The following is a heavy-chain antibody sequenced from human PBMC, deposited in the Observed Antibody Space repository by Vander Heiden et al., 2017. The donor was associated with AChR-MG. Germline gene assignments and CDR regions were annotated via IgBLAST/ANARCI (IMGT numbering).Heavy chain of an antibody. CDR2: VDPEDGET. CDR1: GYTFTDYY. D-gene: IGHD6-19*01. V-gene: IGHV1-69-2*01. Sequence: EVQLVQSGAEVKKPGATVKISCKVSGYTFTDYYMHWVQQAPGKGLEWMGLVDPEDGETIYAEKFQGRVTITADTSTDTAYMELSSLRSEDTAAYYCATVSRIAVAGTGGEFDYWGQGTLVTVSS. CDR3: ATVSRIAVAGTGGEFDY. J-gene: IGHJ4*02.